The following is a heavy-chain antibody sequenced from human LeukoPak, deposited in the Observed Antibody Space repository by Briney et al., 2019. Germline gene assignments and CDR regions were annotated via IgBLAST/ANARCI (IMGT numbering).Heavy chain of an antibody. J-gene: IGHJ4*02. CDR1: GGSISTYY. Sequence: PSETLSLTCTVSGGSISTYYWSWIRQPPGKGLEWIGYIYHSGSTNYNPSLKSRVTTSVDTSKNQSSLKLSSVTAADTAVYYCARVGYYYDSSGYHYFFDYWGQGTLVTVSS. CDR3: ARVGYYYDSSGYHYFFDY. V-gene: IGHV4-59*01. D-gene: IGHD3-22*01. CDR2: IYHSGST.